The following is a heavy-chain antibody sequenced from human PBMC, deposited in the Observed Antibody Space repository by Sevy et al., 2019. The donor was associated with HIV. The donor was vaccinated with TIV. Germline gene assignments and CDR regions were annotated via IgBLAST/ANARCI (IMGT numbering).Heavy chain of an antibody. V-gene: IGHV3-23*01. Sequence: GRSLRLSCAASGFSFSNYAMSWVRQAPGKGLEWVSTLIGGGSRTYDADSVTGRFTISRDNSRNTLYLQMNSLRAEDTAVYYCAKRRVQSGLSGGGANYGWDVCGQGTTVTVSS. D-gene: IGHD2-8*02. CDR1: GFSFSNYA. CDR2: LIGGGSRT. CDR3: AKRRVQSGLSGGGANYGWDV. J-gene: IGHJ6*02.